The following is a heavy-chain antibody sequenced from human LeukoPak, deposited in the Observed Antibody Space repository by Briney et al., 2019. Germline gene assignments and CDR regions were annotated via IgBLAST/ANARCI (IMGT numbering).Heavy chain of an antibody. J-gene: IGHJ4*02. Sequence: SETLSLTCSVTGGSISSSYWSWIRQPPGKGLEWIGYIYYSGSTNYNPSLKSRVTISVDTSKYQFSLKLRSVTAADTAVYYCARAGDRSGYFYYFDNWGQGTLVTVSS. CDR3: ARAGDRSGYFYYFDN. D-gene: IGHD3-22*01. CDR1: GGSISSSY. V-gene: IGHV4-59*01. CDR2: IYYSGST.